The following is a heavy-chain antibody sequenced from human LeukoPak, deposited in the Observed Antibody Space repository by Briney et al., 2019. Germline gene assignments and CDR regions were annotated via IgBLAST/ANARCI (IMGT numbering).Heavy chain of an antibody. V-gene: IGHV3-48*02. D-gene: IGHD2-2*01. J-gene: IGHJ4*02. CDR3: ARSGWDCSSTSCYVDYYFDY. Sequence: GGSRRLSCAASGFTFSSYSMNWVRQAPGKGLEWVSYISRSSSTIYYAGSVKGRVTISRDNAKNSLYLQMNSLRDEDTAVYYCARSGWDCSSTSCYVDYYFDYWGQGTLVTFSS. CDR1: GFTFSSYS. CDR2: ISRSSSTI.